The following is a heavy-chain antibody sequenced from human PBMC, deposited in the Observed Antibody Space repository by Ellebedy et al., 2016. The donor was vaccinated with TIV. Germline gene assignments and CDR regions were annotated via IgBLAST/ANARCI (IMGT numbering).Heavy chain of an antibody. CDR1: GFSFSSYW. V-gene: IGHV3-7*03. CDR2: MRQDGSQK. Sequence: GESLKISCAASGFSFSSYWMIWVRQAPGKGLEWVANMRQDGSQKYYVDSVKGRFTISRDNAKNSLYLQMNSLRAEDTAVYYCAKTIWYLTSIVGATLIDYWGQGTLVTVSS. D-gene: IGHD1-26*01. CDR3: AKTIWYLTSIVGATLIDY. J-gene: IGHJ4*02.